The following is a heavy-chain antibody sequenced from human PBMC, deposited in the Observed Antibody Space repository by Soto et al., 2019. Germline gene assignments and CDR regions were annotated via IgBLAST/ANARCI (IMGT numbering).Heavy chain of an antibody. V-gene: IGHV4-59*08. Sequence: SETLSLTCTVSGGSISSYYWSWIRQPPGKGLEWIGYIYYSGSTNYNPSLKSRVIMSVDTSKNQFSLKLTSVTAADTAVYFCEIRLGWLQHSWGQGIQVTVS. CDR3: EIRLGWLQHS. J-gene: IGHJ4*02. CDR1: GGSISSYY. D-gene: IGHD2-21*01. CDR2: IYYSGST.